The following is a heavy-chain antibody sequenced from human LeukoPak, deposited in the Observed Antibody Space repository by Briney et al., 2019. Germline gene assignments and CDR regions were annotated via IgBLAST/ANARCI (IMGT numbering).Heavy chain of an antibody. CDR3: ARHGWGDYVWPTLDY. CDR2: IYPGDSDT. Sequence: GESLKISCKGSGYSFTSYWIGWVRQMPGKGLEWMGIIYPGDSDTRYSPSFQGQVTISADKSISTAYLQWSSLKASDTAMHYCARHGWGDYVWPTLDYWGQGTLVTVSS. V-gene: IGHV5-51*01. D-gene: IGHD4-17*01. CDR1: GYSFTSYW. J-gene: IGHJ4*02.